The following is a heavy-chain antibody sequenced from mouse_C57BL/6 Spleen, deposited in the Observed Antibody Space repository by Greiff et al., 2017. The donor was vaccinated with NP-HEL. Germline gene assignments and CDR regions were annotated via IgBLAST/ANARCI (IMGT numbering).Heavy chain of an antibody. Sequence: EVMLVESGGGLVQPGGSLSLSCAASGFTFTDYYMSWVRQPPGKALEWLGFIRNNANGYTTEYSESVKGRFTISRDNSKSILYLHMNALRAEDSASYYCARYYCSSWYFDVWGTGTTVTVSS. V-gene: IGHV7-3*01. CDR3: ARYYCSSWYFDV. D-gene: IGHD1-1*01. CDR1: GFTFTDYY. J-gene: IGHJ1*03. CDR2: IRNNANGYTT.